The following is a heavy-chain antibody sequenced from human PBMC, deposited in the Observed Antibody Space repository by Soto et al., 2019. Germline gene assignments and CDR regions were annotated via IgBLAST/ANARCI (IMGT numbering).Heavy chain of an antibody. Sequence: PSETLSLTCAVYVGSFSGYYWSWIRQPPGKGLEWIGEINHSGSTNYNPSLKSRVTISVDTSKNQFSLKLSSVTAADTAVYYCASMYYYDTSGSGPLWGQGTLVTVS. CDR1: VGSFSGYY. CDR3: ASMYYYDTSGSGPL. CDR2: INHSGST. V-gene: IGHV4-34*01. J-gene: IGHJ4*02. D-gene: IGHD3-22*01.